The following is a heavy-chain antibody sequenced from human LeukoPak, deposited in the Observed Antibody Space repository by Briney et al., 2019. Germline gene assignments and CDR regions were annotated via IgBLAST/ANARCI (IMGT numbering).Heavy chain of an antibody. Sequence: SVKVSCKASGYTFTSYGISWVRQAPGQGLEWMGGIIPIFGTANYAQKFQGRVTITADESTSTAYMELSSLRSEDTAVYYCARTRGYSYGTYWFDPWGQGTLVTVSS. CDR2: IIPIFGTA. CDR1: GYTFTSYG. D-gene: IGHD5-18*01. V-gene: IGHV1-69*13. J-gene: IGHJ5*02. CDR3: ARTRGYSYGTYWFDP.